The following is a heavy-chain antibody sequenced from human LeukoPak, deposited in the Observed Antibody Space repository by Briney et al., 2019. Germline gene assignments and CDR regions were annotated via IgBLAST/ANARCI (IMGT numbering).Heavy chain of an antibody. CDR3: ARSRNTGSDDY. V-gene: IGHV4-38-2*02. CDR2: IYHSGSS. D-gene: IGHD1-26*01. CDR1: GGSISSYY. J-gene: IGHJ4*02. Sequence: SETLSLTCTISGGSISSYYWGWIRQPPGKGLEWIASIYHSGSSYYNPSLKSRVTISVDTSKNQFSLKLSSVTAADTAVYYCARSRNTGSDDYWGQGTLVTVSS.